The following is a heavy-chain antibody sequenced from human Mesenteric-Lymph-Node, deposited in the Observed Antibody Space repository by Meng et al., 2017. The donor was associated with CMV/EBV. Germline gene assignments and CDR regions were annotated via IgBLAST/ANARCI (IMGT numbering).Heavy chain of an antibody. D-gene: IGHD2-2*01. V-gene: IGHV1-69*01. J-gene: IGHJ1*01. CDR2: IIPIFVTA. Sequence: FSSYAISWVRQAPGQGLEWMGGIIPIFVTANYAQKFQGRVTITADESTSTAYMELSSLRSEDTAVYYCARGGDIVVVPAARSEYFQHWGQGTLVTVSS. CDR1: FSSYA. CDR3: ARGGDIVVVPAARSEYFQH.